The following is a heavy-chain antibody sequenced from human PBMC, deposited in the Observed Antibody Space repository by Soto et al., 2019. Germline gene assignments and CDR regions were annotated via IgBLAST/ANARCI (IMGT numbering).Heavy chain of an antibody. V-gene: IGHV1-18*01. J-gene: IGHJ5*02. Sequence: VKASFEASGYTLASHGRTWVQQSPKQGLEWMGWISPYNGKTQYAQKLQGRVTMTTDTSTSTAYMNLRSLRSDDTAVYYCARELVYYYDSRGFDPWGQGTLVTVPS. CDR3: ARELVYYYDSRGFDP. CDR1: GYTLASHG. CDR2: ISPYNGKT. D-gene: IGHD3-22*01.